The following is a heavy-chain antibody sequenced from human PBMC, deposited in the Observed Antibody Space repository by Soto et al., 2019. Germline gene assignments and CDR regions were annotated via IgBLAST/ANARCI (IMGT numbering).Heavy chain of an antibody. V-gene: IGHV1-18*01. J-gene: IGHJ4*02. CDR1: GYTFTSYG. CDR2: ISAHNGNT. CDR3: ARGRYGDY. Sequence: QVHLVQSGAEVKKPGASVKVSCKACGYTFTSYGITWVRQAPGQGLEWMGWISAHNGNTDYAQKLQGRVIVTRAPSTSTAYMELRSLRSDDTAVYYCARGRYGDYWGQGALVTVSS. D-gene: IGHD1-1*01.